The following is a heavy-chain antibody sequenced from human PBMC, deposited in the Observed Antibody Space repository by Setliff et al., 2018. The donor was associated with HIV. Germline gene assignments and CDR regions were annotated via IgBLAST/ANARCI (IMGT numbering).Heavy chain of an antibody. CDR1: GYIFSSYT. Sequence: ASVKVSCKASGYIFSSYTMHWVRQAPGQRLEWMGWINTANYKTKYSQKFQGRVTITRDTSASTAYMELSRLRSEDTAVYYCAKEGDRYGLDLDYWGQGTLVTVSS. J-gene: IGHJ4*02. V-gene: IGHV1-3*04. D-gene: IGHD5-18*01. CDR3: AKEGDRYGLDLDY. CDR2: INTANYKT.